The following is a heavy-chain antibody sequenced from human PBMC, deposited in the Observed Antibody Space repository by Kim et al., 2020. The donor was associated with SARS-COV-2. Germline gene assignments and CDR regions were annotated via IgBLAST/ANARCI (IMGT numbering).Heavy chain of an antibody. V-gene: IGHV4-39*01. CDR3: ARRPSSFRATEYYFDY. CDR1: GGSISSSIYY. Sequence: SETLSLTCTVSGGSISSSIYYWGWIRQPPGRGLEWIGSTHYSGSTYYNPSLKSRVTISVDTSKNQFSLKVSSVTAADTAVYYCARRPSSFRATEYYFDYWGQGTLVTVS. CDR2: THYSGST. J-gene: IGHJ4*02. D-gene: IGHD6-19*01.